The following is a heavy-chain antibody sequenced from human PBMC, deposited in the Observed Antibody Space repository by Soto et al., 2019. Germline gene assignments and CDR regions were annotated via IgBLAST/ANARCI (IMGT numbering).Heavy chain of an antibody. CDR3: ARGKRVGLRYFDWLPKHYYGMDV. Sequence: ASVKVSCKASGYTFTSYDINWVRQATGQGLEWMGWMNPNSGNTGYAQEFQGRVTMTRNTSISTAYMELSSLRSEDTAVYYCARGKRVGLRYFDWLPKHYYGMDVWGQGTTVTVSS. J-gene: IGHJ6*02. V-gene: IGHV1-8*01. D-gene: IGHD3-9*01. CDR2: MNPNSGNT. CDR1: GYTFTSYD.